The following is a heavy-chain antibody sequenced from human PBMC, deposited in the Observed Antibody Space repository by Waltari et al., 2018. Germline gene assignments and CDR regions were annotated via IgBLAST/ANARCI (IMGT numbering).Heavy chain of an antibody. Sequence: EVQLLRPVGGLVQPGGTLRLSCPASGFTFSTYVMNWVRQAPGKGLEWVSSISDGGGIINYADSVKGRFTISRDNSKNTLYLQMNSLRVEDTAVYYCARASGVDYWGQGTLVTISS. CDR1: GFTFSTYV. V-gene: IGHV3-23*01. CDR2: ISDGGGII. J-gene: IGHJ4*02. CDR3: ARASGVDY. D-gene: IGHD3-16*01.